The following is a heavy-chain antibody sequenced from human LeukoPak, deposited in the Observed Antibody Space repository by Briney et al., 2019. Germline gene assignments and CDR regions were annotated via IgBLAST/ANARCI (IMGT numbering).Heavy chain of an antibody. Sequence: GVSLRLSCAASGFTFSSYAMHWVRRAPGKGLEWVGVMSYDGNNKYYADSAKGRFTISRDNAKHTLYLQMNSLRVEDTAVYYCARALGSDSDYWGQGTLVTV. CDR1: GFTFSSYA. CDR2: MSYDGNNK. V-gene: IGHV3-30-3*01. D-gene: IGHD1-26*01. J-gene: IGHJ4*02. CDR3: ARALGSDSDY.